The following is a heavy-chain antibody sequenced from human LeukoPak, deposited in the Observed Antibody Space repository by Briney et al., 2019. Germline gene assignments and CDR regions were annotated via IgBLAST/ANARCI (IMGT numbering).Heavy chain of an antibody. V-gene: IGHV3-30*03. J-gene: IGHJ6*03. CDR3: ARGLAVAGERYYYYMDV. CDR2: IKYDGSNK. D-gene: IGHD6-19*01. Sequence: GGTLRLSCAASGFTFSGYGMSWVRQAPGKGLEWVAVIKYDGSNKDHADSVKGRFTISRDNSKNTLYLQMNSLRAEDTALYYCARGLAVAGERYYYYMDVWGKGTTVTVSS. CDR1: GFTFSGYG.